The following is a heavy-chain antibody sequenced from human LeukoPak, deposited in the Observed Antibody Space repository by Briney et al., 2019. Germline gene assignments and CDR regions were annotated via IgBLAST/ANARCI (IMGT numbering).Heavy chain of an antibody. V-gene: IGHV4-34*01. Sequence: SETLSLTCAVYGGSFSGYYWSWIRQPPGKGLEWIGEINHSGSTNYNPSLKNRVTISVDTSKNQFSLKLSSVTAADTAVYYCARGARVVVVAATVIWFDPWGQGTLVTVSS. CDR3: ARGARVVVVAATVIWFDP. CDR2: INHSGST. CDR1: GGSFSGYY. D-gene: IGHD2-15*01. J-gene: IGHJ5*02.